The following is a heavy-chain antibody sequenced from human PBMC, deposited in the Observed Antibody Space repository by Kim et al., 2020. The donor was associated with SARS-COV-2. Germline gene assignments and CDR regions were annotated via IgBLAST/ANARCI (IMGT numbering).Heavy chain of an antibody. CDR3: ARLGAAVLDY. D-gene: IGHD6-13*01. CDR2: T. V-gene: IGHV4-34*01. J-gene: IGHJ4*02. Sequence: THYNPSLKSRVTISVDTSKNQCSLKLGSVTAADTAVYYCARLGAAVLDYWGQGTLVTVSS.